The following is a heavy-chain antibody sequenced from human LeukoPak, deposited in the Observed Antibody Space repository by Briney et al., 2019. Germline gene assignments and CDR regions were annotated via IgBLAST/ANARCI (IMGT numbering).Heavy chain of an antibody. CDR1: GFSISSCCYY. V-gene: IGHV4-31*03. J-gene: IGHJ5*02. CDR2: TYYSGNT. Sequence: PSETLSLTCTVSGFSISSCCYYWIWIRQPPGQGLGWNGYTYYSGNTYYNPSLKSRVTLSVDTSKNQFSLKLSSVTAADTAVYYCARVRGCSSTSCYGDDNWFAPWGQGTLVTVYS. D-gene: IGHD2-2*01. CDR3: ARVRGCSSTSCYGDDNWFAP.